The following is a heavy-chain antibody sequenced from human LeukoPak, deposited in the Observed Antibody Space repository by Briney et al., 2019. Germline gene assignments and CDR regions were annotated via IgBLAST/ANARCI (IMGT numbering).Heavy chain of an antibody. CDR2: ISAYNGNT. CDR3: ATSRNTVTTFYDY. D-gene: IGHD4-17*01. J-gene: IGHJ4*02. Sequence: ASVKVSCKASGYTFTSYGISWVRQAPGQGLEWMGWISAYNGNTNYAQKLQGRVTMTEDTSTDTAYMELSSLRSEDTAVYYCATSRNTVTTFYDYWGQGTLVTVSS. CDR1: GYTFTSYG. V-gene: IGHV1-18*01.